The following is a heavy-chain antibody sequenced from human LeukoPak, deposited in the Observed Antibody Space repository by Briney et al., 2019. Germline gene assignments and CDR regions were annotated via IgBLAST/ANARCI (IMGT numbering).Heavy chain of an antibody. CDR3: AKYYYYDSSAITD. D-gene: IGHD3-22*01. J-gene: IGHJ4*02. V-gene: IGHV1-8*01. CDR2: MNPNSGNT. CDR1: GYTFTSYD. Sequence: GASVKVSCKASGYTFTSYDINWVRQATGQGLEWMGWMNPNSGNTGYAQKFQGRVTMTRNTSISTAYMELSSLRSEDMAVYYCAKYYYYDSSAITDWGQGTLVAVSS.